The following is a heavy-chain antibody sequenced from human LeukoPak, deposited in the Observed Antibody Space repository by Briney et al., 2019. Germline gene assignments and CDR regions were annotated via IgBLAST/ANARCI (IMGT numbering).Heavy chain of an antibody. CDR3: ARVGSGYDFLDY. CDR1: GFTFSSYS. Sequence: GGSLRLSCAASGFTFSSYSMNWVRQAPGKGLEWVSSISSSSSYIYYADSVKGRFTISRDNAKNSLYLQMNSLRAEDTAVYYCARVGSGYDFLDYWGQRTLVTVSS. J-gene: IGHJ4*02. D-gene: IGHD5-12*01. CDR2: ISSSSSYI. V-gene: IGHV3-21*01.